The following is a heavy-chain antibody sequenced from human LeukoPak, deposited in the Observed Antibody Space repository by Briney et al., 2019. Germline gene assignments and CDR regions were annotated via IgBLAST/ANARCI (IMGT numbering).Heavy chain of an antibody. J-gene: IGHJ6*02. V-gene: IGHV3-23*01. D-gene: IGHD1-26*01. Sequence: QTGGSLRLSCAASGFTFSSYAMSWVRQAPGKGLEWVSAISGSGGSTYYADSVKGRFTISRDNSKNTLYLQMNSLRAEDTAVYYCAKGGDDYYYYFYYGMDVWGQGTTVTVSS. CDR2: ISGSGGST. CDR3: AKGGDDYYYYFYYGMDV. CDR1: GFTFSSYA.